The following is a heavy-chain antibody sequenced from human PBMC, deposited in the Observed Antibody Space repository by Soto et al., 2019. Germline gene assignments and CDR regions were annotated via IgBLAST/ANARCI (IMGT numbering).Heavy chain of an antibody. D-gene: IGHD6-6*01. CDR2: INHSGST. J-gene: IGHJ4*02. V-gene: IGHV4-34*01. CDR3: ARGIFRSSSSGFLG. CDR1: GGSFSGYY. Sequence: SETLSLTCAVYGGSFSGYYWSWIRQPPGKGLEWIGEINHSGSTNYNPSLKSRVTISVDTSKNQFSLKLSSVTAADTAVYYCARGIFRSSSSGFLGWGQGTLVTVSS.